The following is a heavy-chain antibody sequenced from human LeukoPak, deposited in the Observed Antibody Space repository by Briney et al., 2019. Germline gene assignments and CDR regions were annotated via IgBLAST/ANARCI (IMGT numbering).Heavy chain of an antibody. Sequence: SETLSLTCAVYGGSFSGYYWSWIRQPPGKGLEWIGEINHSGSTNYNPSLKSRVTISVDTSKNQFSLKLSSVTAADTAVYYCASSGWYQVVVYWGKGTTVTVSS. CDR3: ASSGWYQVVVY. D-gene: IGHD6-19*01. CDR2: INHSGST. J-gene: IGHJ6*03. CDR1: GGSFSGYY. V-gene: IGHV4-34*01.